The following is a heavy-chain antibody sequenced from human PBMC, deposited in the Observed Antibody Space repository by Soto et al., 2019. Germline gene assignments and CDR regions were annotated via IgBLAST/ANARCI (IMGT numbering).Heavy chain of an antibody. J-gene: IGHJ4*02. CDR1: GGTFSSYT. CDR3: AREAVRGVISY. V-gene: IGHV1-69*08. CDR2: IIPILGIA. Sequence: QVQLVQSGAEVKKPGSSVKVSCKASGGTFSSYTISWVRQAPGQGLEWMGSIIPILGIANYAQKFQGRVTITAYKSTSTAYMELSSLRSEDTAVYYCAREAVRGVISYWGQGTLVTVSS. D-gene: IGHD3-10*01.